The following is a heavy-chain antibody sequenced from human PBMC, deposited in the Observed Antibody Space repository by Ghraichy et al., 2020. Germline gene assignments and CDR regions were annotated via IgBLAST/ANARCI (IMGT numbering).Heavy chain of an antibody. V-gene: IGHV1-69*04. D-gene: IGHD1-26*01. CDR2: IIPILGIA. Sequence: SVKVSCKASGGTFSSYAISWVRQAPGQGLEWMGRIIPILGIANYAQKFQGRVTITADKSTSPAYMELSSLRSEDTAVYYCARVVGATPSPYYYYYYMDVWGKGTTVTVSS. J-gene: IGHJ6*03. CDR1: GGTFSSYA. CDR3: ARVVGATPSPYYYYYYMDV.